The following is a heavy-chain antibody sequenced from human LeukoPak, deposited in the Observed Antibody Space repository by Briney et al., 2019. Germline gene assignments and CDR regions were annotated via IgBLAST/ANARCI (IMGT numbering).Heavy chain of an antibody. J-gene: IGHJ4*02. Sequence: PSGTLSLTCAVYGGSFSGYYWSWIRQPPGKGLEWIGEINHSGSTNYNPSLKSRVTISVDTSKNQFSLKLSSVTAADTAVYYCARGIVGALHPAYFDYWGQGTLVTVSS. CDR3: ARGIVGALHPAYFDY. CDR2: INHSGST. V-gene: IGHV4-34*01. D-gene: IGHD1-26*01. CDR1: GGSFSGYY.